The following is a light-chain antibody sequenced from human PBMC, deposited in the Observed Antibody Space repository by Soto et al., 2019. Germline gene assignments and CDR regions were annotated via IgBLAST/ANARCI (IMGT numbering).Light chain of an antibody. Sequence: EIVLTQSPATLSLSPGERATLSCRASQSVSSYLAWYQQKPGQAPRLLIYDASNRATGSPARFSGSGSGTDFTLTISSLEPEDFAVYYCQQRSNWLPLTFGGGTKVEIK. CDR1: QSVSSY. CDR2: DAS. CDR3: QQRSNWLPLT. V-gene: IGKV3-11*01. J-gene: IGKJ4*01.